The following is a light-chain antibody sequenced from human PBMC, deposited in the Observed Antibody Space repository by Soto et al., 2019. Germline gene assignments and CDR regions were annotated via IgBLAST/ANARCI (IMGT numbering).Light chain of an antibody. CDR1: QSIGSW. J-gene: IGKJ1*01. CDR2: KAS. V-gene: IGKV1-5*01. CDR3: QQYEDFSLT. Sequence: DIQMTQSPSTLSASVGDRVTMTCRASQSIGSWLAWYQQKPGEAPNLLIYKASTVKSGVPSRFSGSGSGTEFTLTISSLQPDDLATYYCQQYEDFSLTFGQGTTVDIK.